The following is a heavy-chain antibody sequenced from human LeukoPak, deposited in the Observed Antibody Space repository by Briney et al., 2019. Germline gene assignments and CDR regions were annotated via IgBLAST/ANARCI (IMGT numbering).Heavy chain of an antibody. CDR2: IYHSGST. D-gene: IGHD4-17*01. CDR3: ATDLNGMTTVTTPPVV. J-gene: IGHJ4*02. Sequence: SETLSLTCAVSGYSISSGYYWGWIRQPPGKGPEWIGSIYHSGSTCYNPSLKSRVTISVDTSKNQFSLKLSSVTAADTAVYYCATDLNGMTTVTTPPVVWGQGTLVTVSS. CDR1: GYSISSGYY. V-gene: IGHV4-38-2*02.